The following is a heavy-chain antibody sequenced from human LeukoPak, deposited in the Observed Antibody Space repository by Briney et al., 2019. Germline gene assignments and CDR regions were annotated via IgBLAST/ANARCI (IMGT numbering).Heavy chain of an antibody. J-gene: IGHJ4*02. CDR1: GFTFSSYE. V-gene: IGHV3-48*03. D-gene: IGHD3-16*01. CDR3: ARGSYVWGSYISY. Sequence: PGGSLRLSCAASGFTFSSYEMNWVRQAPGKGLEWVSYISSSGSTIYYADSVKGRFTISRDNAKNSLYLQMNSLRAEDTAVYYCARGSYVWGSYISYWGQGTLVTVSS. CDR2: ISSSGSTI.